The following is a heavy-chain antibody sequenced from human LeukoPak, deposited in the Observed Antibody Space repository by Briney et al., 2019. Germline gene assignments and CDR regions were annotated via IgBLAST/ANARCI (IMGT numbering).Heavy chain of an antibody. CDR1: GYTFTSYA. CDR2: INTNTGNP. CDR3: ARDIREQLSSGYYYYYMDV. V-gene: IGHV7-4-1*02. D-gene: IGHD6-6*01. J-gene: IGHJ6*03. Sequence: ASVKVSCKASGYTFTSYAMNWVRQAPGQGLEWMGWINTNTGNPTYAQGFTGRFVFSLDTSVSTAYLQISSLKAEDTAVYYCARDIREQLSSGYYYYYMDVWGKGTTVTVSS.